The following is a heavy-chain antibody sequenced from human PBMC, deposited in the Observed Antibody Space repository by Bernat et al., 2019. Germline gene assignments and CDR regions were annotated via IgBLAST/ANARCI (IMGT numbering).Heavy chain of an antibody. D-gene: IGHD6-19*01. V-gene: IGHV3-30*18. CDR3: AKDGQWLVPRYYFDY. Sequence: QVQLVESGGGVVQPGRSLRLSCAASGFTFSSYGMHWVRQAPGKGLEWVAVISYDGSNKYYADSVKGRFTISRDNSKNTLYLQMNSLGAEDTAVYYCAKDGQWLVPRYYFDYWGQGTLVTVSS. CDR1: GFTFSSYG. J-gene: IGHJ4*02. CDR2: ISYDGSNK.